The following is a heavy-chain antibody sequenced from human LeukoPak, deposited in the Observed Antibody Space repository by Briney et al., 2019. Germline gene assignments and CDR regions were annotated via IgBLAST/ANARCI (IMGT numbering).Heavy chain of an antibody. V-gene: IGHV1-2*02. CDR2: INPNSGGT. J-gene: IGHJ3*02. Sequence: ASVKVSCKASGYTFTGYYMHWVRQAPGQGLEWMGWINPNSGGTNYAQKFQGRVTMTRDTSISTAYMELSRLTSDDMAVYYCARDRIVEVPAAIHAFDIWGQGTMVTVSS. CDR3: ARDRIVEVPAAIHAFDI. D-gene: IGHD2-2*01. CDR1: GYTFTGYY.